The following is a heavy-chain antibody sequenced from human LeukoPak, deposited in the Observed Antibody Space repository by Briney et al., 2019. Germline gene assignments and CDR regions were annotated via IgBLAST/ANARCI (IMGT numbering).Heavy chain of an antibody. Sequence: XFXSXXMHWVRQAPGQGLEWMGIINPSGGSTSCAQKFQGRVTMTRDTSTSTVYMELSSLRSEDTAVYYCARDMVGATPWDWGQGTLVTVSS. CDR2: INPSGGST. J-gene: IGHJ4*02. D-gene: IGHD1-26*01. CDR1: XFXSXX. V-gene: IGHV1-46*01. CDR3: ARDMVGATPWD.